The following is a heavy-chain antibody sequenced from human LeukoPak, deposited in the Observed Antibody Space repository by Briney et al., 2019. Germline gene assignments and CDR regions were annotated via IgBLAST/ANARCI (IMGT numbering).Heavy chain of an antibody. CDR3: ARLLGTIAAAGRNNWFDP. V-gene: IGHV1-3*01. D-gene: IGHD6-13*01. J-gene: IGHJ5*02. CDR1: GYTFTSYA. Sequence: GASVKVSCKASGYTFTSYAMHWVRQAPGQRLEWMGWINAGNGNTKYSQKFQGRVTITRDTSASTTYMELSSLRSEDTAVYYCARLLGTIAAAGRNNWFDPWGQGTLVTVSS. CDR2: INAGNGNT.